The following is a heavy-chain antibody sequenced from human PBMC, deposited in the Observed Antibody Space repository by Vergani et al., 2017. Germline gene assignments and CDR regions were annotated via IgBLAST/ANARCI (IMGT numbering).Heavy chain of an antibody. D-gene: IGHD5-18*01. J-gene: IGHJ6*03. CDR2: IYYSGST. CDR1: GGSISSYY. CDR3: ARAVGYSYGYYYYYYMDV. V-gene: IGHV4-59*01. Sequence: QVQLQESGPGLVKPSETLSLTCTVSGGSISSYYWSWIRQPPGKGLEWIGYIYYSGSTNYNPSLKSRVTISVDTSKNQFSLKLSSVTAADTAVYYCARAVGYSYGYYYYYYMDVWGKGTTVTVSS.